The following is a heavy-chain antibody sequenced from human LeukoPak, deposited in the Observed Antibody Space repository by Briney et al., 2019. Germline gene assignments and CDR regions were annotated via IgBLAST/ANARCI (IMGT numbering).Heavy chain of an antibody. Sequence: PGGSLRLSCAASGFTFSHARMNWVRHAPGGGLGWIGLTKRYVHGGTTNYAAPVRGRFTNSRDNSKSIVYLQMTSLRAEDTGVYYCFDYNADNSWDYWGQGTLVTVSS. J-gene: IGHJ4*02. CDR3: FDYNADNSWDY. D-gene: IGHD4-23*01. CDR2: TKRYVHGGTT. V-gene: IGHV3-15*01. CDR1: GFTFSHAR.